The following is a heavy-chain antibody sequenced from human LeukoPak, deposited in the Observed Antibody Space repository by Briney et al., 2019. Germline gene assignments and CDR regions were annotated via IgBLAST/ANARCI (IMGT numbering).Heavy chain of an antibody. Sequence: SETLSLTCTVSGGSISSYYWSWIRQPPGKGLEWIGYIYYSGSTNYNPSLKSRVTISVDTSKNQFSLKLSSVTAADTAVYYCARDLYSSSSGMDYWGQGTLVTVSS. J-gene: IGHJ4*02. CDR3: ARDLYSSSSGMDY. V-gene: IGHV4-59*12. D-gene: IGHD6-6*01. CDR2: IYYSGST. CDR1: GGSISSYY.